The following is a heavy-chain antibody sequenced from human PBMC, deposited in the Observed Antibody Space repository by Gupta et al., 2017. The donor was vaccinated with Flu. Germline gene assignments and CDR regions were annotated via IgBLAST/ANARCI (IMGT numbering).Heavy chain of an antibody. V-gene: IGHV3-33*01. CDR3: ARERVGRYYYDSSGYYYFDY. D-gene: IGHD3-22*01. J-gene: IGHJ4*02. CDR2: IWYDGSNK. Sequence: LEWVAVIWYDGSNKYYADSVKGRFTISRDNSKNTLYLQMNSLRAEDTAVYYCARERVGRYYYDSSGYYYFDYWGQGTLVTVSS.